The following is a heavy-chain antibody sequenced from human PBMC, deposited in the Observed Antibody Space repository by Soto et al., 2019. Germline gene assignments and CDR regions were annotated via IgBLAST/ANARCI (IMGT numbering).Heavy chain of an antibody. CDR1: GFTFSSYA. V-gene: IGHV3-23*01. CDR3: SKDSGYSGYGLYAFDI. D-gene: IGHD5-12*01. J-gene: IGHJ3*02. CDR2: ISGSGGST. Sequence: EVQLLESGGGLVQPGGSLRLSCAASGFTFSSYAMSWVRQAPGKGLEWVSAISGSGGSTYYADSVKGRFTISRDNSKNTLYLQMDSLRCEDTALYYFSKDSGYSGYGLYAFDIWGQGRMVIVSS.